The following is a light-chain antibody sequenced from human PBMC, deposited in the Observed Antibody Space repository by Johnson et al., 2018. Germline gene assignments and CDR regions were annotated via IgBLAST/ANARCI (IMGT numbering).Light chain of an antibody. CDR2: ENN. CDR1: SANIGKNY. J-gene: IGLJ1*01. V-gene: IGLV1-51*02. Sequence: QSVLTQPPSVSAAPGQKVTIPCSVSSANIGKNYVSWYQQLPGTAPKLLIHENNKRPSGIPDRFSGSKSGTSATLTITRLTTGDEADNYCGIWDSSWSAGNVFGTGTKVTVL. CDR3: GIWDSSWSAGNV.